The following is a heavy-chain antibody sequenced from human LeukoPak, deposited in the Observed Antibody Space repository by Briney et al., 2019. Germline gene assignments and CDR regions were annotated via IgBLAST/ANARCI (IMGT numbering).Heavy chain of an antibody. D-gene: IGHD3-3*01. Sequence: GGSLRLSCTTSGFNFRAYWMAWVRQAPGKGLECVSVISGGASSTYYADSVKGRFTISRDNSKNTLYLQMNSLRAEDTAVYYCAKDKYNFWSGSNYYYMDVWGKGTTVTVSS. CDR1: GFNFRAYW. V-gene: IGHV3-23*01. CDR3: AKDKYNFWSGSNYYYMDV. CDR2: ISGGASST. J-gene: IGHJ6*03.